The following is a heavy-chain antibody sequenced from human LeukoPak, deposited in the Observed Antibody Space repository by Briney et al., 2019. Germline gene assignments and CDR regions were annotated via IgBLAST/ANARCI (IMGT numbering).Heavy chain of an antibody. D-gene: IGHD3-22*01. V-gene: IGHV3-30-3*01. Sequence: PGGSLRLSCAAPGFTFSSYAMHWVRQAPGKGLEWVAVISYDGSNKYHADSVKGRFTISRDNSKNTLYLQMNSLRAEDTAVYYCARESSAGYYDSSGYYSVECAFDIWGQGTMVTVSS. CDR3: ARESSAGYYDSSGYYSVECAFDI. CDR2: ISYDGSNK. J-gene: IGHJ3*02. CDR1: GFTFSSYA.